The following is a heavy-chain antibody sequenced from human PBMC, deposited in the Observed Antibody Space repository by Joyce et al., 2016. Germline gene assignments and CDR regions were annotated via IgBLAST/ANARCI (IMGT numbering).Heavy chain of an antibody. Sequence: VQLVESGGGLVQPGGSLRLSCAASGFTVSSYKMNWVRQAPGKGLEWISSISNSGSFMKYADSVKGRFTIFRDNAKNSLSLQMNSLRVEDTALYYCARRFDSWGQGTLVTVSS. CDR3: ARRFDS. J-gene: IGHJ5*01. CDR1: GFTVSSYK. V-gene: IGHV3-48*03. CDR2: ISNSGSFM.